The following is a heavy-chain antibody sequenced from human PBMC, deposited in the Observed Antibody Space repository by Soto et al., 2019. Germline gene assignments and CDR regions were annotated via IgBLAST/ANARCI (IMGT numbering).Heavy chain of an antibody. CDR1: GFTFSSYG. J-gene: IGHJ6*04. CDR2: ISYDGSNK. Sequence: QVQLLESGGGVVQPGRSLRLSCAASGFTFSSYGMHWVRQAPGKGLEWVAVISYDGSNKYYADSVKGRFTISRNNSKNTLYLQMNSLRDEETAEYYCAKDQYQRSQFDYGLDVWGEGRTVTVSS. CDR3: AKDQYQRSQFDYGLDV. D-gene: IGHD2-2*01. V-gene: IGHV3-30*18.